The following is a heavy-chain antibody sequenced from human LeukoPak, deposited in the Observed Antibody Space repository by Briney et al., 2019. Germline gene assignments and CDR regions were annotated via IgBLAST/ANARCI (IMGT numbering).Heavy chain of an antibody. CDR3: ARDEGSGSYEDY. D-gene: IGHD3-10*01. J-gene: IGHJ4*02. CDR1: GYTFTGYY. CDR2: INPNSGGT. Sequence: ASVKVSCKASGYTFTGYYMHWVRQAPGQGLEWMGWINPNSGGTNYAQKFQGRVTMTRDTSISTAYMELSRLRSDDTAAYYCARDEGSGSYEDYWGQGTLVTVSS. V-gene: IGHV1-2*02.